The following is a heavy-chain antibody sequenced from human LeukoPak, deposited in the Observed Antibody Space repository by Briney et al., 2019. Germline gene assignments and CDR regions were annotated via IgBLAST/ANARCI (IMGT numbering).Heavy chain of an antibody. D-gene: IGHD3-10*01. Sequence: PSETLSLTCTVSGGSISSYYWSWIRQPAGKGLEWIGRIHASGGINYNRSLKSRLTMSLDTSKNQFSLRLSSVTAADTAVYYCAREPVDYGSGGLDSWGQGTLVSVSS. J-gene: IGHJ4*02. CDR3: AREPVDYGSGGLDS. V-gene: IGHV4-4*07. CDR1: GGSISSYY. CDR2: IHASGGI.